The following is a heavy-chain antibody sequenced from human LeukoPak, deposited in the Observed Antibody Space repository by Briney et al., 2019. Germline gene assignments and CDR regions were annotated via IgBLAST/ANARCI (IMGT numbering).Heavy chain of an antibody. Sequence: SETLSLTCTVSGGSISSYYWSWIRQPPGKGLEWIGYIYYSGSTNYNPSLKSRVTISVDASKNQFSLKLSSVTAADTAVYYCVRGFGTHVADCYFDYWGQGTLVTVSS. CDR2: IYYSGST. CDR1: GGSISSYY. D-gene: IGHD1-7*01. J-gene: IGHJ4*02. CDR3: VRGFGTHVADCYFDY. V-gene: IGHV4-59*01.